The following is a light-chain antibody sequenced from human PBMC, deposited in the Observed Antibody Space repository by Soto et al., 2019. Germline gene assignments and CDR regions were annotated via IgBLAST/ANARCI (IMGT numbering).Light chain of an antibody. CDR1: QSVSRN. J-gene: IGKJ1*01. CDR2: AAD. CDR3: QQYINWHPWT. V-gene: IGKV3-15*01. Sequence: EIVMTQSPATLSVSPGERATLSCRASQSVSRNLAWYTQQPRQPPRLLIYAADTRATRIPASFTGSASGTEFTLTTRSLQSEDFAVYYRQQYINWHPWTFGQGTKV.